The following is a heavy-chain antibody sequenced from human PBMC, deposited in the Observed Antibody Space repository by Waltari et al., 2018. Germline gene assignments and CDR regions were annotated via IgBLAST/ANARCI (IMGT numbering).Heavy chain of an antibody. J-gene: IGHJ6*02. Sequence: QLQLQESGPGLVKPSETLSLTCTVSGGSISSSSYYSGWIRQPPGKGLEWIGSIYYSGSTYYNPSLKSRVTISVDTSKNQFSLKLSSVTAADTAVYYCARLKMALGSLGGGMDVWGQGTTVTVSS. CDR3: ARLKMALGSLGGGMDV. CDR2: IYYSGST. V-gene: IGHV4-39*07. CDR1: GGSISSSSYY. D-gene: IGHD3-16*01.